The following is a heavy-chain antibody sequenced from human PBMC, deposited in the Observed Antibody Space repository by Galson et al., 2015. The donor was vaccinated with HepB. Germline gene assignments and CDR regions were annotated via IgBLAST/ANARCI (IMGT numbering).Heavy chain of an antibody. D-gene: IGHD3-22*01. CDR2: ISYDGSNK. CDR1: GFTFSNAW. J-gene: IGHJ3*02. CDR3: AKDLGDYDSSGPKDDACDI. V-gene: IGHV3-30*18. Sequence: SLRLSCAASGFTFSNAWMSWVRQAPGKGLGWVAVISYDGSNKYYADSVKGRFTISRDNSKNTLYLQMNSLRPEDTAVYYCAKDLGDYDSSGPKDDACDIWGQGTMVTVSS.